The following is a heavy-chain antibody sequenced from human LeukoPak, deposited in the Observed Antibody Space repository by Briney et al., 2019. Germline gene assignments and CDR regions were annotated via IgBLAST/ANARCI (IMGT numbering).Heavy chain of an antibody. CDR3: ARVLTVTTSDDY. CDR1: GYTFTSYD. D-gene: IGHD4-11*01. V-gene: IGHV1-8*01. J-gene: IGHJ4*02. CDR2: MNPNSGNT. Sequence: GASVKVSCKASGYTFTSYDINWVRQATGQGLEWMGWMNPNSGNTGYAQKFQGRVTMTRNTSISTAYMELSSLRSEDTAVYYCARVLTVTTSDDYWGQGTLVTVSS.